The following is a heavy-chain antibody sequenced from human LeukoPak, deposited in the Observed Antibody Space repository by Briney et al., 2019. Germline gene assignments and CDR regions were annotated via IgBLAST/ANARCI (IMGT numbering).Heavy chain of an antibody. V-gene: IGHV7-4-1*01. CDR3: VRGTPTPGMDY. CDR1: GYPFSAHF. D-gene: IGHD3-10*01. Sequence: ASVRVSCKASGYPFSAHFLNWVRQAPGQGLEWMGNIDTTTGNPRYAQDFTGRFVFSLDTSVSTAYLQIASLKADDTAAYYCVRGTPTPGMDYWGQGTQVTVSS. CDR2: IDTTTGNP. J-gene: IGHJ4*02.